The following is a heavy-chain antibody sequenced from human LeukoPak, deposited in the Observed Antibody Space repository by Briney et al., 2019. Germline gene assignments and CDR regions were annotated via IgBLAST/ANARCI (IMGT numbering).Heavy chain of an antibody. J-gene: IGHJ3*02. CDR1: GFTLSSYA. CDR3: AKEGIQLWFIFERTERTQEDDAFDI. V-gene: IGHV3-23*01. D-gene: IGHD5-18*01. CDR2: ISGSGGST. Sequence: GGSLRLSCAASGFTLSSYAMSWVRQAPGEGLEWGSAISGSGGSTYYADSVKGRFTISRDKSKNTLYLQMNRLRAEDSAVYSWAKEGIQLWFIFERTERTQEDDAFDISGQGTMVSVSS.